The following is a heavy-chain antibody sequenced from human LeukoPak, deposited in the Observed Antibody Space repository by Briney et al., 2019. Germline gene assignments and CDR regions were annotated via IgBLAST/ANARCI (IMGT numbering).Heavy chain of an antibody. CDR2: MSPNSGNT. D-gene: IGHD3-10*01. CDR3: ARSMVRGAPNWFDP. CDR1: GYTFTSYD. V-gene: IGHV1-8*01. J-gene: IGHJ5*02. Sequence: ASVKVSCKASGYTFTSYDINWVRQATGQGLEWMGWMSPNSGNTGYAQKFQGRVTMTRNTSISTAYMELSSLRSEDTAVYYCARSMVRGAPNWFDPWGQGTLVTVSS.